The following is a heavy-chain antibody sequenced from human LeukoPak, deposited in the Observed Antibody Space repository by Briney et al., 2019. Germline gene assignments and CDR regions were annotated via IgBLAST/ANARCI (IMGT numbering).Heavy chain of an antibody. CDR1: GFTFSSYA. D-gene: IGHD6-19*01. V-gene: IGHV3-23*01. J-gene: IGHJ4*02. CDR2: ISGSGNST. Sequence: GGSLRLSCAASGFTFSSYAMSWVRQAPGKGLEWVSTISGSGNSTYYADSVKGRFTISRDNSKNTLYLQMNSLRAEDTAVYYRAKDPVDGNSLRPPSFDYWGQGTLVTVSS. CDR3: AKDPVDGNSLRPPSFDY.